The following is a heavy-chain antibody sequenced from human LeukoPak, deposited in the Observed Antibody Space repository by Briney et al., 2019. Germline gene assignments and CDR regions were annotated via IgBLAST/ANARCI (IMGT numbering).Heavy chain of an antibody. CDR1: GYTFTGYY. V-gene: IGHV1-2*02. J-gene: IGHJ4*02. Sequence: ASVKVSCKASGYTFTGYYMHWVRQAPGQGLEWMGWINPNSGGTNYAQKFQGRVTMTRDTSISTAYMELSRPRSDDTAVYYCARDLGYYDSSGDDYWGQGTLVTVSS. CDR3: ARDLGYYDSSGDDY. D-gene: IGHD3-22*01. CDR2: INPNSGGT.